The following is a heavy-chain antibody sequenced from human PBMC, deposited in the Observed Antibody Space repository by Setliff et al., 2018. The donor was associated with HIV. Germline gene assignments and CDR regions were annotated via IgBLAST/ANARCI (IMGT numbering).Heavy chain of an antibody. V-gene: IGHV4-39*07. J-gene: IGHJ4*02. CDR1: GGSISSSSYY. Sequence: ASETLSLTCTVSGGSISSSSYYWGWIRQPPGKGLEWIGSIYYSGSTYYNPSLKSRVTISVDTSKNQFSLKLSSVTAADTAVYYCARSPLYSGYERYYFDYWGQGTLVTVSS. D-gene: IGHD5-12*01. CDR2: IYYSGST. CDR3: ARSPLYSGYERYYFDY.